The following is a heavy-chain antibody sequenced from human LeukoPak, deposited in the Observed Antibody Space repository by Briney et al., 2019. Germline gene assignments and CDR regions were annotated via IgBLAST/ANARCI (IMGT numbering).Heavy chain of an antibody. J-gene: IGHJ4*02. CDR2: ISSSSSYI. CDR1: GFTFSSYS. Sequence: GGSLRLSCAASGFTFSSYSMNWVRQAPGKGLEWVSSISSSSSYIYYADSVKGRFTISRDNAKNSLYLQMNSLRAEDTAVCYCASGDYYHSSGYYPGVDYWGQGTLVTVSS. CDR3: ASGDYYHSSGYYPGVDY. V-gene: IGHV3-21*01. D-gene: IGHD3-22*01.